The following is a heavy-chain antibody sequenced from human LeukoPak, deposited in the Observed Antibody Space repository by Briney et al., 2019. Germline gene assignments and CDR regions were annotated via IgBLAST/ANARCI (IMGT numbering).Heavy chain of an antibody. V-gene: IGHV3-30*02. J-gene: IGHJ4*02. CDR1: GFTFSSYG. CDR2: IRYDGSNK. D-gene: IGHD3-10*01. CDR3: AKDPGAHYYGSGSYRRGSYFDY. Sequence: GGSLRLSCATSGFTFSSYGMHWVRQAPGNGLEWVAFIRYDGSNKYYADSVKGRFTISRDNSKNTLYLQMNSLRDEDTAVYYCAKDPGAHYYGSGSYRRGSYFDYWGQGTLVTVSS.